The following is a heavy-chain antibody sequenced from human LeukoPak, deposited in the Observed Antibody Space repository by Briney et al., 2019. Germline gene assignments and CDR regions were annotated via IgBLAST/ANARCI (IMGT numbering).Heavy chain of an antibody. CDR3: ARIASHSSSWYDGGY. CDR2: INSDGSST. Sequence: GGSLRLSCAASGLTFSSYWMHWVRQAPGKGLVWVSRINSDGSSTSYADSVKGRFTISRDNAKNTLYLQMNSLRAEDTGVYYCARIASHSSSWYDGGYWGQGTLVTVS. V-gene: IGHV3-74*01. J-gene: IGHJ4*02. CDR1: GLTFSSYW. D-gene: IGHD6-13*01.